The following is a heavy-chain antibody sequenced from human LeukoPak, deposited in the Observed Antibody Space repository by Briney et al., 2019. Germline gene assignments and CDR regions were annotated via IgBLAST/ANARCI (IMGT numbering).Heavy chain of an antibody. J-gene: IGHJ4*02. CDR1: GFTFSTYT. V-gene: IGHV3-21*01. CDR3: ARDLGLRWFSLDY. Sequence: GGSLRLSCAASGFTFSTYTMNWVRQAPGKGLECVSSISTGSSYIYYADSVKGRFTISRDNAKNSLYLQMNSLRAEDTAVYYCARDLGLRWFSLDYWGQGTLVTVSS. D-gene: IGHD4-23*01. CDR2: ISTGSSYI.